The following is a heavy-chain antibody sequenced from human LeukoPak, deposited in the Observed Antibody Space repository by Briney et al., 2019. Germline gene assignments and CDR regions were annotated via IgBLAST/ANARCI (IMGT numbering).Heavy chain of an antibody. CDR3: ARGSGSYGFFDV. V-gene: IGHV4-59*13. D-gene: IGHD5-18*01. Sequence: SETLSLTCSVSGCDISTYHWSWIRQSPGEAFEYIGNVYYSGSTNYNPSLRSRVTISVDVSKNQFSLNVRSVTAADTAVYYCARGSGSYGFFDVWGQGTLVTVSA. CDR1: GCDISTYH. J-gene: IGHJ4*02. CDR2: VYYSGST.